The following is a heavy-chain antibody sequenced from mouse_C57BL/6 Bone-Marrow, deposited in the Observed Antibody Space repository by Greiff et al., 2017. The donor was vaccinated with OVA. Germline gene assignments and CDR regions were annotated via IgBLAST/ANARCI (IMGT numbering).Heavy chain of an antibody. J-gene: IGHJ3*01. CDR2: IHPNSGST. V-gene: IGHV1-64*01. D-gene: IGHD2-13*01. Sequence: QVQLQQPGAELVKPGASVKLSCKASGYTFTSYWMHWVKQRPGQGLEWIGMIHPNSGSTNYNEKFKSKATLTVDKSSSTAYLQLSSLTSEDSAVLFCARMETTAGFAYTGQKALVTVSA. CDR3: ARMETTAGFAY. CDR1: GYTFTSYW.